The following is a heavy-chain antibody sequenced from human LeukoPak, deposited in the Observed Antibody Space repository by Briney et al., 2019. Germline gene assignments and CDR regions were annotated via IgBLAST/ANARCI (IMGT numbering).Heavy chain of an antibody. D-gene: IGHD2-2*02. CDR2: IIPIFGTA. CDR3: ARAKEIVVVPAAIPENWFDP. J-gene: IGHJ5*02. Sequence: SVKVSCKASGGTFSSYAISWVRQAPGQGLEWMGGIIPIFGTANYAQKFQGRVTITADESTSTAYMELSSLRSEDTAVYYCARAKEIVVVPAAIPENWFDPWGQGTLVTVSS. V-gene: IGHV1-69*01. CDR1: GGTFSSYA.